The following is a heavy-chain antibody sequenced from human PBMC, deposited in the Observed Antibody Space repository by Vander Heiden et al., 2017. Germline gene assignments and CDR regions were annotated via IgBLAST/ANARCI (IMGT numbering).Heavy chain of an antibody. V-gene: IGHV3-30-3*01. Sequence: VQLVESGGGVVQPGRSLSLPCAAPAFTFCPYTMHWVRQAPGKGLDWVSVISYDGSNKYHADSVGGRFTISRDNSKNTLYLQMNSLRAEDTAVYYCARGEMSTLGPFDYWGQGTLVTVSS. CDR3: ARGEMSTLGPFDY. J-gene: IGHJ4*02. CDR1: AFTFCPYT. CDR2: ISYDGSNK. D-gene: IGHD2-15*01.